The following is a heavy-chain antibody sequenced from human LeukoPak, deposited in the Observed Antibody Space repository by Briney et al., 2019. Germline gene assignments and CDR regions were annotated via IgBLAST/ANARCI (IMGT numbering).Heavy chain of an antibody. CDR1: GFTFSSYW. D-gene: IGHD1-26*01. Sequence: GGSLRLSCVASGFTFSSYWMSWVRQAPGKGLEWVANIKQDGSEKYYVDSVKGRFTISRDNAKNSLYLQMNSLRAEDTAVYYCARFFVVGARYFDYWGQGTLVTVSS. V-gene: IGHV3-7*01. CDR2: IKQDGSEK. J-gene: IGHJ4*02. CDR3: ARFFVVGARYFDY.